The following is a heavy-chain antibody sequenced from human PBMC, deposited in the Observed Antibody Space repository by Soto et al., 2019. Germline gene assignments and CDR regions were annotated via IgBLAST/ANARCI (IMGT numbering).Heavy chain of an antibody. V-gene: IGHV3-23*01. D-gene: IGHD3-22*01. J-gene: IGHJ4*02. CDR2: ISGGGGST. CDR1: GFSFSIYA. CDR3: AKDPPSSASSAQFDS. Sequence: EVQLLDSGGRLVQPGGSLRLSCAASGFSFSIYAMNWVRQAPGKGLEWVSGISGGGGSTYYADSVKGRFTISRDNSKNTLYLQMNSLRVEDTAVYYCAKDPPSSASSAQFDSWGQGTLVTVSS.